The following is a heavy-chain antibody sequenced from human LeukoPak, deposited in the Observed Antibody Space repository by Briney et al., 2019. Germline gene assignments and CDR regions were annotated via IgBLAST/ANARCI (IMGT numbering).Heavy chain of an antibody. J-gene: IGHJ4*02. Sequence: GGSLRLSCAASGFTFGSYAMYWVRQAPGKGLEWVSGISGSGGSTFHADSVMGRFTISRDNSENTVYLQMNSLRADDTAVYYCAKTTAGYSSGRYPGWPVDYWGQGTLVTVSS. V-gene: IGHV3-23*01. CDR1: GFTFGSYA. CDR2: ISGSGGST. CDR3: AKTTAGYSSGRYPGWPVDY. D-gene: IGHD6-19*01.